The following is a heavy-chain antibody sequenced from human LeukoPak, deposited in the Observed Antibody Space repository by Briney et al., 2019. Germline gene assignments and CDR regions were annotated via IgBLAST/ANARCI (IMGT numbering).Heavy chain of an antibody. V-gene: IGHV3-74*01. CDR2: INTYGSNT. CDR1: GFTFSTYW. Sequence: GGSLRLSCAGSGFTFSTYWMHWVRQAPGGGLVWVSGINTYGSNTSYADSVKGRFTISRDNAKNTVYLQMSSLRAEDTAVYYCAKESGYDVDLEYWGQGALVSVSS. CDR3: AKESGYDVDLEY. D-gene: IGHD5-12*01. J-gene: IGHJ4*02.